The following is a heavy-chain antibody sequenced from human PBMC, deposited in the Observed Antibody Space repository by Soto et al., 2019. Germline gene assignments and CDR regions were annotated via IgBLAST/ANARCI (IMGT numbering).Heavy chain of an antibody. Sequence: ASVKVSCKASGYTFTSYGISWVRQAPGQGLEWMGWISAYNGNTNYAQKLQGRVTMTTDTSTSTAYMELRSLRSDDTAVYYCARAVPVDIVGYNWFDPWGQGTLVTVSS. CDR1: GYTFTSYG. D-gene: IGHD5-12*01. CDR3: ARAVPVDIVGYNWFDP. V-gene: IGHV1-18*01. CDR2: ISAYNGNT. J-gene: IGHJ5*02.